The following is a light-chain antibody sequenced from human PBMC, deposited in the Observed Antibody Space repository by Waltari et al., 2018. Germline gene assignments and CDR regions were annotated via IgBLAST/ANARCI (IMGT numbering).Light chain of an antibody. CDR1: QSVLSSSNNKNY. Sequence: DIVMTQSPDSLAVSLGERATINCKSSQSVLSSSNNKNYLAWYQQKPGQPPKLLIYWASTRESGVPDRFSGSGSGTDFTLTISSLQAEDVAVYYCQQYYSTLLTFGQGTKVEIK. V-gene: IGKV4-1*01. CDR3: QQYYSTLLT. J-gene: IGKJ1*01. CDR2: WAS.